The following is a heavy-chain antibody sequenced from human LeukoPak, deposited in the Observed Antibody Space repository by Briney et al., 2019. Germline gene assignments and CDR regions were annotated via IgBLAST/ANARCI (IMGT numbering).Heavy chain of an antibody. CDR3: ARHWYYDFWSGYYTPFDY. D-gene: IGHD3-3*01. CDR1: GYSISAISN. V-gene: IGHV4-38-2*02. CDR2: FYHGGST. J-gene: IGHJ4*02. Sequence: SETLSLTCTVSGYSISAISNWGWIRQSPGKGLEWIGSFYHGGSTYYNPSLRSRVTISVDTSKNQFSLKLSSVTAADTAVYNCARHWYYDFWSGYYTPFDYWGQGTLVTVSS.